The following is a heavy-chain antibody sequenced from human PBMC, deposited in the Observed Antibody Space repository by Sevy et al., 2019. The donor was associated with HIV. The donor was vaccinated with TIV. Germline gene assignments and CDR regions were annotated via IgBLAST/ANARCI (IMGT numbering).Heavy chain of an antibody. CDR3: ARGSQYYYYAMDV. CDR2: IYYSGIT. V-gene: IGHV4-59*01. Sequence: SETLSLTCTVSGDSISSSYWSWIRQPPGKGLEWIGYIYYSGITNYNPSLKSRVTISRDMFKNQFSLKLSSVTAADTAVYYCARGSQYYYYAMDVWGQGITVTVSS. J-gene: IGHJ6*02. CDR1: GDSISSSY.